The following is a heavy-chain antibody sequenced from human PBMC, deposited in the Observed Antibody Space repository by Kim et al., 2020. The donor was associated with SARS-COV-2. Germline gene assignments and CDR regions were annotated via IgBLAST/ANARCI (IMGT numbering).Heavy chain of an antibody. V-gene: IGHV3-23*01. CDR3: ADGDYFLDY. CDR1: GITFNSYA. CDR2: ITGSGDST. Sequence: GGSLRLSCAASGITFNSYAMNWVRQAPGKGLEWVSVITGSGDSTNYADSVKGRFTIPRDNSKNTLYLQMNSLRAEDTAIYYCADGDYFLDYWGQGTLVTVSS. D-gene: IGHD4-17*01. J-gene: IGHJ4*02.